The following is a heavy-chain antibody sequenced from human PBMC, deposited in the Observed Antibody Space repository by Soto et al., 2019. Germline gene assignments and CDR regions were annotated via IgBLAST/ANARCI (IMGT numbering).Heavy chain of an antibody. CDR2: VYYSGST. J-gene: IGHJ6*01. CDR1: GGSMSSGDYY. V-gene: IGHV4-30-4*01. CDR3: DRSAQPREGYGMDV. Sequence: PSETLSLTCTVSGGSMSSGDYYWSWIRQSPGKGLEWIGYVYYSGSTYYKPTLKSRLSISVDTSRHHFSLKLSSVTAADTAVYFCDRSAQPREGYGMDVWGQGNTVTVYS. D-gene: IGHD2-2*01.